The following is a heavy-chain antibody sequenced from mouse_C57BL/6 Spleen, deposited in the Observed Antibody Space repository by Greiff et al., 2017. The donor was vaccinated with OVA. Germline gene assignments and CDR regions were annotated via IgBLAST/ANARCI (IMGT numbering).Heavy chain of an antibody. Sequence: VKLMESGPGLVAPSPSLSITCTVSGFSLTSYGVDWVRQPPGKGLEWLGVIWGGGSTNYNSALMSRLSISKDNSKSQVFLKRSSLQTDDTAMYYCARHYGSSYWYFDVWGTGTTVTVSS. CDR2: IWGGGST. CDR3: ARHYGSSYWYFDV. D-gene: IGHD1-1*01. J-gene: IGHJ1*03. CDR1: GFSLTSYG. V-gene: IGHV2-9*01.